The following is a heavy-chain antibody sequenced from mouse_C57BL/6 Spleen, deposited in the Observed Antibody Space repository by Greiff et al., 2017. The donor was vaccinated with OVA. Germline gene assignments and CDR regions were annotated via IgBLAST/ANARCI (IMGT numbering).Heavy chain of an antibody. CDR3: ARFDYDRFAY. J-gene: IGHJ3*01. Sequence: VQLQQPGAELVKPGASVKLSCKASGYTFTSYWMQWVKQRPGQGLEWIGEIDPSDSYTNYNQKFTGKATLTVDTSSSTAYMQLSSLTSEDSAVYYCARFDYDRFAYWGQGTLVTVSA. D-gene: IGHD2-4*01. V-gene: IGHV1-50*01. CDR2: IDPSDSYT. CDR1: GYTFTSYW.